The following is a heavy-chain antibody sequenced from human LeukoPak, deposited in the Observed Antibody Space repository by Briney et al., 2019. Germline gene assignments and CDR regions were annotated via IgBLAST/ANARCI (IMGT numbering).Heavy chain of an antibody. CDR2: IKQDGSEK. CDR1: GFPFSDYY. Sequence: GGSLRLSCAASGFPFSDYYMSWIRQAPGKGLEWVANIKQDGSEKYYVDSVKGRFTISRDNAKNSLYLQMNSLRAEDTAVYYCARDQQRNDWSFRLDYWGQGTLVTVSS. CDR3: ARDQQRNDWSFRLDY. V-gene: IGHV3-7*01. J-gene: IGHJ4*02. D-gene: IGHD3-3*01.